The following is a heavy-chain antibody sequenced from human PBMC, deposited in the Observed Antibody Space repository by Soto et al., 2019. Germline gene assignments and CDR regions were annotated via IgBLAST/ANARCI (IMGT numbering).Heavy chain of an antibody. CDR2: IYHSGST. Sequence: SETLSLTCAVSGGSISSGGYSWSWIRQPPGKGLEWIGYIYHSGSTYYNPSLKSRVTISVDTSKNQFSLKLNSMTAADTAVYYCARHSYGSGSTYFDYWGQGTLVTVSS. J-gene: IGHJ4*02. CDR3: ARHSYGSGSTYFDY. CDR1: GGSISSGGYS. D-gene: IGHD3-10*01. V-gene: IGHV4-30-2*01.